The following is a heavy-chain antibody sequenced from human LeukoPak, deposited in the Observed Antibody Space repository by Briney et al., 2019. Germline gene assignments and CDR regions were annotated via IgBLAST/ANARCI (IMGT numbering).Heavy chain of an antibody. D-gene: IGHD3-10*01. V-gene: IGHV3-23*01. Sequence: PGGSLRLSCAASGFTFSSYAMSWVRQAPGKGLEWVSAISGSGGSTYYADSVKGRFTISRDNSKNTLYLQMNSLRAEDTAVYYCAKKGMVRGVITAIDYWGQGTLVTVSS. J-gene: IGHJ4*02. CDR3: AKKGMVRGVITAIDY. CDR1: GFTFSSYA. CDR2: ISGSGGST.